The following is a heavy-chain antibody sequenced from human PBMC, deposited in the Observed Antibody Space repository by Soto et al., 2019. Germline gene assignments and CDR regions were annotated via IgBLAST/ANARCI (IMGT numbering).Heavy chain of an antibody. V-gene: IGHV4-61*08. Sequence: SETLSLTCTVSGGSISSGGYYWSWIRQYPGKGLEWIGYIYYSGSTNYNPSLKSRVTISVDTSKNQFSLKLSSVTAADTAVYYCARTRHYGSGSYGWFDPWGQGTLVTVSS. CDR3: ARTRHYGSGSYGWFDP. CDR2: IYYSGST. CDR1: GGSISSGGYY. D-gene: IGHD3-10*01. J-gene: IGHJ5*02.